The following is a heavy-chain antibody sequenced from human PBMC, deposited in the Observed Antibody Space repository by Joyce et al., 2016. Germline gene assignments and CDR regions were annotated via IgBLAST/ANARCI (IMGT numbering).Heavy chain of an antibody. V-gene: IGHV3-23*01. Sequence: EVQLLESGGGFMQPGGSLRLSCAASGFTFSSHIMTWVRQAPGKVLGWVSGSKSDGSTYYVDSVKGRFTISRDNSKNTVYQQMNSLRVEDTAIYYCAKGDCNGGSCYSSWGQGTLVTVSS. J-gene: IGHJ5*02. CDR1: GFTFSSHI. D-gene: IGHD2-15*01. CDR2: SKSDGST. CDR3: AKGDCNGGSCYSS.